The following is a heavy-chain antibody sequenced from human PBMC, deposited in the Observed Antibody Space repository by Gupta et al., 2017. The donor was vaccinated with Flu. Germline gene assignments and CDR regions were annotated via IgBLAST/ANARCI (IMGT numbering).Heavy chain of an antibody. Sequence: EEQLVESGGGLVQPGGSLKLSCAASGFTLSGSTMQWVRQASGKGLEWVSRIRSKAKSYATVYAASVKGRFTISRDDSKNTAYLQMNSLQTDDTAVYYCARGMDGGWFDPRGQGTLVTVSS. CDR2: IRSKAKSYAT. D-gene: IGHD2-2*03. V-gene: IGHV3-73*01. J-gene: IGHJ5*02. CDR3: ARGMDGGWFDP. CDR1: GFTLSGST.